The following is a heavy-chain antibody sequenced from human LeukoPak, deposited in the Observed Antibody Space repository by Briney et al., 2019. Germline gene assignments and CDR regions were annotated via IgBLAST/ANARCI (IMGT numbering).Heavy chain of an antibody. CDR1: GGSVSSSNHH. CDR3: ASITGSSTSWYHFDN. V-gene: IGHV4-39*01. J-gene: IGHJ4*02. Sequence: SETLSLTCNVSGGSVSSSNHHWAWIRQSPGMGLEWVGTFFSTGRTSQNPDPSLKGRVTLSVDTSRNQFSLQLRSLTAADTAIFYCASITGSSTSWYHFDNWGQGTLVTASS. D-gene: IGHD6-13*01. CDR2: FFSTGRT.